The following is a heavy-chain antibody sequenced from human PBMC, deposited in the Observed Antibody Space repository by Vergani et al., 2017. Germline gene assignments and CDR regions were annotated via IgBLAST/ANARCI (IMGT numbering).Heavy chain of an antibody. CDR3: ASNGYYCLDY. CDR1: GSSISGTNW. V-gene: IGHV4-4*03. J-gene: IGHJ4*02. Sequence: QVQLQESGPGLVKPPGTLSLTCAVSGSSISGTNWWSWVRQSPGKGLAWIGEIYHSGSTNYNPSIKSRVTISFDKANNPFSLELSSVTAADTAVYYCASNGYYCLDYWGRGTLVTVSS. CDR2: IYHSGST. D-gene: IGHD3-22*01.